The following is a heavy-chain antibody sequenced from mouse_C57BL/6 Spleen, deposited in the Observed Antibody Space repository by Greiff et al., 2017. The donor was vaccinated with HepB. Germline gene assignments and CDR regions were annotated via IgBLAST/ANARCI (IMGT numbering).Heavy chain of an antibody. D-gene: IGHD1-1*01. Sequence: VQLKESGPGLVKPSQSLSLTCSVTGYSITSGYYWNWIRQFPGNKLEWMGYISYDGSNNYNPSLKNRISITRDTSKNQFFLKLNSVTTEDTATYYCASHGSSYEGFDYWGQGTTLTVSS. CDR1: GYSITSGYY. V-gene: IGHV3-6*01. J-gene: IGHJ2*01. CDR3: ASHGSSYEGFDY. CDR2: ISYDGSN.